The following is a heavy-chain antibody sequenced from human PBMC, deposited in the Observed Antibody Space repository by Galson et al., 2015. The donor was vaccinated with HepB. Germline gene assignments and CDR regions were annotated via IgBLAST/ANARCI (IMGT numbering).Heavy chain of an antibody. J-gene: IGHJ4*02. V-gene: IGHV3-33*06. CDR3: AKEPYYYDSSGYHDY. CDR2: IWYDGSKK. Sequence: SLRLSCAASGFTFSSYVMHWVRQAPGKGLEWVAVIWYDGSKKYYADSVKGRFTISRDNSKNTLYLQMNSLRAEDTAVYYCAKEPYYYDSSGYHDYWGQGTLVTVSS. D-gene: IGHD3-22*01. CDR1: GFTFSSYV.